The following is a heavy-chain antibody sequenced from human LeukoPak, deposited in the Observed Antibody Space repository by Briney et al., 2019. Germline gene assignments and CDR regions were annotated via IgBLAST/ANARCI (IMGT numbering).Heavy chain of an antibody. J-gene: IGHJ3*02. V-gene: IGHV4-59*01. CDR2: IYDTGSS. Sequence: SETLSLTCTVSGGSISSYYWSWIRQPPGKGLEWIGYIYDTGSSNYNPSLKSRVTLSVDTSKNQFSLRLTSVTAADTAVYYCARQGSMVRGVNYGFDIWGQGTTVIVSS. D-gene: IGHD3-10*01. CDR3: ARQGSMVRGVNYGFDI. CDR1: GGSISSYY.